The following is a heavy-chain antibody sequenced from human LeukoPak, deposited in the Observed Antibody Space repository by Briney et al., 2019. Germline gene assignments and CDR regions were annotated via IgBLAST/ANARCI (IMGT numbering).Heavy chain of an antibody. D-gene: IGHD6-19*01. CDR3: AKETTVAGFYHYFDY. Sequence: GGSLRLSCAASGFTFSSNAMSWVRQAPGKGLEWVSYISGSGGSTYYADSVKGRFTISRDNSKNTLYLQMSSLRAEDTAVYYCAKETTVAGFYHYFDYWGQGTLVTVSS. CDR1: GFTFSSNA. CDR2: ISGSGGST. J-gene: IGHJ4*02. V-gene: IGHV3-23*01.